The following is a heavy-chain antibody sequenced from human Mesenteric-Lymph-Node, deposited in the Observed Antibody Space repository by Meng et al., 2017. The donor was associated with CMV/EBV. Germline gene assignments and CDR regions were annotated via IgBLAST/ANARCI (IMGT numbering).Heavy chain of an antibody. J-gene: IGHJ4*02. D-gene: IGHD6-19*01. Sequence: GGSLRLSCATSGFTFRSFAMHWVRQPPGKGLEWVSLISYDGSYQFYAGSVKGRFTISRDNSGNTLYLQLTGLRAEDTAIYYCATTASEYTSALGYWGQGTLVTVSS. V-gene: IGHV3-30*04. CDR2: ISYDGSYQ. CDR1: GFTFRSFA. CDR3: ATTASEYTSALGY.